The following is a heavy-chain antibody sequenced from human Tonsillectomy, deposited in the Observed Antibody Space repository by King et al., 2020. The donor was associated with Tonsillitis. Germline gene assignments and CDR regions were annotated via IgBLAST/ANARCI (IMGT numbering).Heavy chain of an antibody. J-gene: IGHJ3*01. CDR3: AREFYYGSGHLGAFDV. CDR1: GFTISNYG. V-gene: IGHV3-33*01. Sequence: VQLVESGGGVVQPGRSLRLSFAASGFTISNYGIHWVRQAPGKGLEWVAVIWYEGSNSFYADSVKGRFTVSRDNSKNTLYLQMHSLRAEDTAVYYCAREFYYGSGHLGAFDVWGQGTMVTVSS. D-gene: IGHD3-10*01. CDR2: IWYEGSNS.